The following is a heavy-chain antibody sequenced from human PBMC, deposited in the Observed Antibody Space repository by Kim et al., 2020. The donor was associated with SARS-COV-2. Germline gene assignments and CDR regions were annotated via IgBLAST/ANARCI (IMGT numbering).Heavy chain of an antibody. CDR3: ARQHYYDSSGYYYSHYY. CDR1: GFTFSSYA. Sequence: GGSLRLSCAASGFTFSSYAMHWVRQAPGKGLEWVAVISYDGSNKYYADSVKGRFTISRDNSKNTLYLQMNSLRAEDTAVYYCARQHYYDSSGYYYSHYY. D-gene: IGHD3-22*01. V-gene: IGHV3-30*04. CDR2: ISYDGSNK. J-gene: IGHJ6*03.